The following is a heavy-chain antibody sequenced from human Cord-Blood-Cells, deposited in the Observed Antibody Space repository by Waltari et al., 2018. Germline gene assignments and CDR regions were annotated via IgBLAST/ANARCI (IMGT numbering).Heavy chain of an antibody. V-gene: IGHV6-1*01. D-gene: IGHD5-12*01. CDR3: ARESGYDEDDAFDI. J-gene: IGHJ3*02. Sequence: QVPLQQSGPGLVKPSQTLSLPCAISGDSVSSNSPAWNWTRQSPSRGLEWRGRTYYRSKWYNDYAVSVKSRITINPDTSKNQFSLQLNSVTPEDTAVYYCARESGYDEDDAFDIWGQGTMVTVSS. CDR1: GDSVSSNSPA. CDR2: TYYRSKWYN.